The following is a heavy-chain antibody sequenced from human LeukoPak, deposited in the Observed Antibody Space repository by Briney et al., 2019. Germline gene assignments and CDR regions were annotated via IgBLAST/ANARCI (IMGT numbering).Heavy chain of an antibody. D-gene: IGHD2/OR15-2a*01. V-gene: IGHV5-51*01. J-gene: IGHJ5*02. CDR3: ARHDRLSMTSPYSS. CDR2: IYPGDSDA. Sequence: GESLRISCNVSGDSFSTYWIAWVRQRPGEGLEWMGIIYPGDSDAEYSPSFEGHVTISVDKSAGSAFLQWHSLKASDTAMYYCARHDRLSMTSPYSSWGQGTLVIVSA. CDR1: GDSFSTYW.